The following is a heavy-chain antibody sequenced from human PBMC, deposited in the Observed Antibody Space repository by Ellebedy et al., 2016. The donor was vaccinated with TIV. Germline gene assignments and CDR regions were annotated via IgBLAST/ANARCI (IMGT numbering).Heavy chain of an antibody. CDR2: INGGNGDS. Sequence: ASVKVSCKASGYTFTQYAILWVRQAPGQGLEWMGWINGGNGDSGHSQNFQGRVTITRDISASTAYFELSSLRSEDTAVYYCARRYGSRRWENNWIDPWGQGTLVTVSS. V-gene: IGHV1-3*01. D-gene: IGHD3-10*01. J-gene: IGHJ5*02. CDR3: ARRYGSRRWENNWIDP. CDR1: GYTFTQYA.